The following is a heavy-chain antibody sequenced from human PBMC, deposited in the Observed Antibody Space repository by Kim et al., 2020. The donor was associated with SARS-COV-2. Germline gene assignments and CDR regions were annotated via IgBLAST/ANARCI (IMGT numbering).Heavy chain of an antibody. CDR3: ARVKSSSWYRTEYFQH. V-gene: IGHV1-3*01. J-gene: IGHJ1*01. D-gene: IGHD6-13*01. Sequence: KFQGRVTITRDTSASTAYMELSSLRSEDTAVYYCARVKSSSWYRTEYFQHWGQGTLVTVSS.